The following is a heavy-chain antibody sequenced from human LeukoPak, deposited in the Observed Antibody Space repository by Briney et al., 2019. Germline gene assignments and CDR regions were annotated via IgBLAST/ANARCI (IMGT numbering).Heavy chain of an antibody. Sequence: PSETLSLTCIVSGDSISTDYWSWIRQSPGKGLEWIWYINYSGSSEYNPSLKSRITISVDRSKNQVSLKMRSVTAADTAVYYCARLDCISDTCYNYWAMGALVTVSS. V-gene: IGHV4-59*08. J-gene: IGHJ4*02. CDR1: GDSISTDY. CDR2: INYSGSS. D-gene: IGHD2-21*01. CDR3: ARLDCISDTCYNY.